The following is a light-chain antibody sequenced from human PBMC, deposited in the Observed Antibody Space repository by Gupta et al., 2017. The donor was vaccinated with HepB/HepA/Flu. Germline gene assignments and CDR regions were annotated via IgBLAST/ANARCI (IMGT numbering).Light chain of an antibody. V-gene: IGLV3-21*03. J-gene: IGLJ2*01. CDR1: NIGTKS. Sequence: SYVLTQPPPVSVTPGKTARITWGGNNIGTKSVHWCQQKPGQAPVLVVYDDSDRPLGIPERFSGSNSGNTATLTISRVEAGDEADYYCQVWDTGSDHVVFGGGTKLTVL. CDR2: DDS. CDR3: QVWDTGSDHVV.